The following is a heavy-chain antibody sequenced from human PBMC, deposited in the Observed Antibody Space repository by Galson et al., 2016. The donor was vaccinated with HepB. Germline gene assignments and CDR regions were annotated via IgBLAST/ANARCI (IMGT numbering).Heavy chain of an antibody. CDR3: ARNFGKTQGY. Sequence: ETLSLTCAVYGGSVSGYYWSWIRQPPGKGLEWIGEINQDRTTNYNPSLKSRVTISIDTSKNQFSVNLSSVTAADTAVYYCARNFGKTQGYWGQGTLVTVSS. J-gene: IGHJ4*02. CDR1: GGSVSGYY. CDR2: INQDRTT. V-gene: IGHV4-34*01. D-gene: IGHD3-10*01.